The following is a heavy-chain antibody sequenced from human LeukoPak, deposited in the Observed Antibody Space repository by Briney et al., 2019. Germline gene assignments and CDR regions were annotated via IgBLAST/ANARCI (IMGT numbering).Heavy chain of an antibody. V-gene: IGHV4-38-2*02. J-gene: IGHJ5*02. D-gene: IGHD6-13*01. CDR3: AREATWYSSSPNWFDP. Sequence: SETLSLTCTVSGYSISSGYYWGWIRQPPGKGLEWTGSIYHSGSTYYNPSLKSRVTISVDTSKNQFSLKLSSVTAADTAVYYCAREATWYSSSPNWFDPWGQGTLVTVSS. CDR1: GYSISSGYY. CDR2: IYHSGST.